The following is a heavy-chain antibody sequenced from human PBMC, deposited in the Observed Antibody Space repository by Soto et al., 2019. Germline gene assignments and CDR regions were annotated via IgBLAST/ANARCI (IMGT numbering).Heavy chain of an antibody. V-gene: IGHV3-33*01. CDR1: GFTFSSYG. J-gene: IGHJ6*02. D-gene: IGHD4-17*01. Sequence: SGGSLRLSCAASGFTFSSYGMHWVRQAPGRGLEWVAVIWFDGSNQYYVDSVKGRFTISRDNSRNTLFLQMNSLRAEDTAVYYCARADYGGKSLFYYGMAVWGQGTTVTVSS. CDR3: ARADYGGKSLFYYGMAV. CDR2: IWFDGSNQ.